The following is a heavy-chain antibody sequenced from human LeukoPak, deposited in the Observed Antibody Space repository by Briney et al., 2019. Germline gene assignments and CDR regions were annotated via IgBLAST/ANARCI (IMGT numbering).Heavy chain of an antibody. CDR2: IYYSGST. CDR1: GGSISSYY. V-gene: IGHV4-59*12. J-gene: IGHJ5*02. Sequence: PSETLSLTCTGSGGSISSYYWSWIRQPPWKGLDWIGHIYYSGSTNYNPSLKSRVTISVDTSKNQFSLKLSSVTAADAAVYYCARESRSSSWYGSNWFDPWGQGTLVTVSS. CDR3: ARESRSSSWYGSNWFDP. D-gene: IGHD6-13*01.